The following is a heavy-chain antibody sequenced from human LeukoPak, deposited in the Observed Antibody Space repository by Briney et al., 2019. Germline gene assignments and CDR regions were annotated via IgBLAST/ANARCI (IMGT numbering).Heavy chain of an antibody. CDR3: ATRLAAAGKYYFDY. Sequence: SVKVSCKASGGTFSSYAISWVRQAPGQGLEWMGGIIPIFGTANYAQKFQGRVTMTEDTSTDTAYMELSSLRSEDTAVYYCATRLAAAGKYYFDYWGQGTLVTVSS. V-gene: IGHV1-69*06. CDR2: IIPIFGTA. J-gene: IGHJ4*02. CDR1: GGTFSSYA. D-gene: IGHD6-13*01.